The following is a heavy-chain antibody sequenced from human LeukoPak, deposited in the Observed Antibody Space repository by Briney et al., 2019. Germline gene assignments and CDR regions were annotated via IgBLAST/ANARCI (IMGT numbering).Heavy chain of an antibody. CDR2: INPNSGDT. CDR3: AREAHGSGTYYSDY. V-gene: IGHV1-2*02. D-gene: IGHD3-10*01. CDR1: GYTFTGYY. Sequence: ASVKVSCKASGYTFTGYYIHWVRQAPGQGPEWMGWINPNSGDTYYAQMFRGRVTMTRDTSITTAYMELSRLRSDGRAVYYCAREAHGSGTYYSDYWGQGTLVTVSS. J-gene: IGHJ4*02.